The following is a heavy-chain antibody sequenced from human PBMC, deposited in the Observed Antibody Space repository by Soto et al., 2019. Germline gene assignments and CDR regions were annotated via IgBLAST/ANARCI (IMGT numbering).Heavy chain of an antibody. CDR2: ISGSSDNT. V-gene: IGHV3-11*06. CDR1: GFTFSDYY. Sequence: GGSLRLSCAAPGFTFSDYYMSWIRQAPGKGLEWLSYISGSSDNTNYADSVKGRFTISRDNAKKSLYLEMNSLRPEDTAVYYCATITMMTWGQGTLVTVSS. J-gene: IGHJ5*02. D-gene: IGHD3-22*01. CDR3: ATITMMT.